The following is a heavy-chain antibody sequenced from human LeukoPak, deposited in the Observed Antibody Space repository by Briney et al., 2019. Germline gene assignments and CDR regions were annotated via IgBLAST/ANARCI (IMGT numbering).Heavy chain of an antibody. CDR3: ARGVIAAAGRTFDY. Sequence: SETLSLTCAISGASFSGYSWTWIRQPPGKGLEWIGEFSHTGSPIYNPSLKSRVNISIDTSKNQFSLRLSSVSAADTAVYYCARGVIAAAGRTFDYWGQGTLVTVSS. CDR1: GASFSGYS. J-gene: IGHJ4*02. CDR2: FSHTGSP. V-gene: IGHV4-34*01. D-gene: IGHD6-13*01.